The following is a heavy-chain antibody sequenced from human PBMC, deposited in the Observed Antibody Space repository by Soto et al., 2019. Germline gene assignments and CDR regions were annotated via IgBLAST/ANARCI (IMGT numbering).Heavy chain of an antibody. Sequence: SLTCTVSGGFISSGDYYWSWIRQLPGKGLQWIGYIYSSGATHYNPSLKSRLSISLDTSKNHFSLKLTSVTAADTAVYYCAGIYDSSGYYYGNNWFDPWGQGTLVTVSS. CDR3: AGIYDSSGYYYGNNWFDP. V-gene: IGHV4-31*03. J-gene: IGHJ5*02. D-gene: IGHD3-22*01. CDR2: IYSSGAT. CDR1: GGFISSGDYY.